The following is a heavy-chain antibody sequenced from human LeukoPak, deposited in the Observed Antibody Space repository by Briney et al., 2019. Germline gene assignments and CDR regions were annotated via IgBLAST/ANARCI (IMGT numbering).Heavy chain of an antibody. J-gene: IGHJ5*02. V-gene: IGHV3-21*01. D-gene: IGHD6-19*01. Sequence: SGGSLRLSCAASGFPFSSYSMNWVRQAPGKGLEWVSSISSSSSYIYYADSVKGRFTISRDNAKNSLYLQMNSLRAEDTAVYYCARAPGSSGEEVWFDPWGQGTLVTVSS. CDR3: ARAPGSSGEEVWFDP. CDR2: ISSSSSYI. CDR1: GFPFSSYS.